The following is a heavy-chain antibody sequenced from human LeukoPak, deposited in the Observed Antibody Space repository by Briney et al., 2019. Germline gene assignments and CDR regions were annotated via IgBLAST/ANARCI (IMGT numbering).Heavy chain of an antibody. CDR2: INHSGST. D-gene: IGHD3-10*01. CDR3: ARGPPGSYYG. Sequence: PSETLSLTCAVYGGSFSGYYWSWIRQPPGKGLEWIGEINHSGSTNYNPSLKSRVTISVDTSKNQFSLKLSSVTAADTAVYYCARGPPGSYYGWGQGTLVTVSS. J-gene: IGHJ4*02. V-gene: IGHV4-34*01. CDR1: GGSFSGYY.